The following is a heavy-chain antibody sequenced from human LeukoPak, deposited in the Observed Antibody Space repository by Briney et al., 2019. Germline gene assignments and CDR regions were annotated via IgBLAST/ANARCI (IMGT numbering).Heavy chain of an antibody. Sequence: GGSLRLSCAASGFTFSSYAMSWVRQAPGKGLEWVSAISNSGGSTYYADSVKGRFTISRDNSKNTLYLQMNSLRADDTAVYYCAKSRQQWLVELDYWGLGTLVTVSS. CDR1: GFTFSSYA. CDR2: ISNSGGST. J-gene: IGHJ4*02. CDR3: AKSRQQWLVELDY. V-gene: IGHV3-23*01. D-gene: IGHD6-19*01.